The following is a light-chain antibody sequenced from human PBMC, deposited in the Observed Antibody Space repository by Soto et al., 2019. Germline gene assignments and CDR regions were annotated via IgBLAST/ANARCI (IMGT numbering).Light chain of an antibody. Sequence: EFVLTQSPGTLSLSPGERATLSFRASQTVRNNYLAWYQQKPGQAPRLLIYVASSRATGIPDRFSGGGSGTDFTLTISRLEPEDFAVYYCQQFSSYPLTFGKGTKVDIK. CDR1: QTVRNNY. CDR3: QQFSSYPLT. CDR2: VAS. V-gene: IGKV3-20*01. J-gene: IGKJ4*01.